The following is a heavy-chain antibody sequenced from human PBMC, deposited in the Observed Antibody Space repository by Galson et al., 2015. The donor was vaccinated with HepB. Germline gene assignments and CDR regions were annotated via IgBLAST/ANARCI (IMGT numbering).Heavy chain of an antibody. D-gene: IGHD4-11*01. Sequence: SLRLSCAASGFTFSSYAMHWVRQAPGKGLEWVAVISYDGSNKYYADSVKGRFTISRDNSKNTLYLQMNSLRAEDTAVYYCARDPTVTRGTYYYYYMDVWGKGTTVTVSS. CDR3: ARDPTVTRGTYYYYYMDV. CDR2: ISYDGSNK. CDR1: GFTFSSYA. J-gene: IGHJ6*03. V-gene: IGHV3-30-3*01.